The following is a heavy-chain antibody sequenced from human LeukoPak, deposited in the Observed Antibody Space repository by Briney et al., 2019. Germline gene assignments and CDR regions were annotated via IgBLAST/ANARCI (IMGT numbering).Heavy chain of an antibody. J-gene: IGHJ4*02. CDR3: ARDPRKGGDLRPFDY. V-gene: IGHV4-39*07. Sequence: SETLSLTCTVSGGSISSSSYYWGWIRQPPGKGLEWIGSIYYSGSTYYNPSLKSRVTISVDTSKNQFSLKLSSVTAADTAVYYCARDPRKGGDLRPFDYWGQGTLVTVSS. CDR1: GGSISSSSYY. CDR2: IYYSGST. D-gene: IGHD4-17*01.